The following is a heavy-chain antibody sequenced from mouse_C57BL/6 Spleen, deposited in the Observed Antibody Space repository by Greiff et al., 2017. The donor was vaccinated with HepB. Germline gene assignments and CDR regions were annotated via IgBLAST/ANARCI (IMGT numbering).Heavy chain of an antibody. D-gene: IGHD2-1*01. Sequence: QVQLQQPGAELVMPGASVKLSCKASGYTFTSYWMHWVKQRPGQGLEWIGEIDPSDSYTNYNQKFKGKSTLTVDKSSSTAYMQLSSLTSEDSAVYYGARESYYGNSRGFAYWGQGTLVTVSA. CDR2: IDPSDSYT. V-gene: IGHV1-69*01. CDR3: ARESYYGNSRGFAY. CDR1: GYTFTSYW. J-gene: IGHJ3*01.